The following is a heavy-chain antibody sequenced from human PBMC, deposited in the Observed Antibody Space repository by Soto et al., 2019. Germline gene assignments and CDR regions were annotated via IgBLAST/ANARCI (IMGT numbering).Heavy chain of an antibody. D-gene: IGHD4-4*01. CDR1: GYSFISYW. J-gene: IGHJ5*02. Sequence: GESLKISCKGSGYSFISYWIGWVRQMPGKGLEWMGIIYPGDSDTRYSPSFQGQVTISADKSISTAYLQWSSLKASDTAMYYCARTRNTVTTSSLYSWFDPWGQGTLVTVSS. CDR3: ARTRNTVTTSSLYSWFDP. CDR2: IYPGDSDT. V-gene: IGHV5-51*01.